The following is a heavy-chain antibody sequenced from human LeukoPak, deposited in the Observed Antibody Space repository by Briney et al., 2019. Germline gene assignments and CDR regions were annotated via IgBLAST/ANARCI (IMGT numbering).Heavy chain of an antibody. V-gene: IGHV1-2*06. Sequence: ASVKVSCKASGCTFTTHYMLWVRQAPGQGLEWMGRINPNSGGTNYAQKFQGRLTMTRDTSISTAYMELSRLRSDDTAVYYCASAGLSGSYTIFDYWGEGTLVSVSS. CDR2: INPNSGGT. CDR1: GCTFTTHY. J-gene: IGHJ4*02. D-gene: IGHD1-26*01. CDR3: ASAGLSGSYTIFDY.